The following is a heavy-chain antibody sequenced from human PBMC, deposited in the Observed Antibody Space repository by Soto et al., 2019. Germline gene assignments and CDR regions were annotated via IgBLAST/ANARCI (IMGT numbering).Heavy chain of an antibody. Sequence: ASETLSLTCAVYGGSFSGYYWSWIRQPPGKGLEWIGEINHSGSTNYNPSLKSRVTISVDTSKNQFSLKLSSVTAADTAVYYCARKNRDIVVVPAAIVFYYYYMDVWGKGTTVTVSS. J-gene: IGHJ6*03. CDR1: GGSFSGYY. D-gene: IGHD2-2*01. CDR3: ARKNRDIVVVPAAIVFYYYYMDV. V-gene: IGHV4-34*01. CDR2: INHSGST.